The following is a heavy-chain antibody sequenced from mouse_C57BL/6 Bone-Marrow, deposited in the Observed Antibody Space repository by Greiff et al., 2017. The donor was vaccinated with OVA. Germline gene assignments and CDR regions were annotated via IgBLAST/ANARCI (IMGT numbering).Heavy chain of an antibody. CDR3: TLYDGYYLFAY. Sequence: EVQLQQSGAELVRPGASVKLSCTASGFNIKDYYMHWVKQRPEQGLEWIGRIDPEDGDTEYAPKFQGKATITADTSSNTAYLQLSSLTSADTAVYYCTLYDGYYLFAYWGQGTLVTVSA. CDR2: IDPEDGDT. V-gene: IGHV14-1*01. D-gene: IGHD2-3*01. CDR1: GFNIKDYY. J-gene: IGHJ3*01.